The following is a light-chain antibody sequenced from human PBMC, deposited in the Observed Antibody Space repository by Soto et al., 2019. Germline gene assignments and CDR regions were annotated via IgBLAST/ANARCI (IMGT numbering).Light chain of an antibody. V-gene: IGKV1-5*03. CDR3: QQYKSFPWT. CDR2: MAS. CDR1: QSISNW. J-gene: IGKJ1*01. Sequence: DIQMTQSPSTLSASVGDRVTITCRASQSISNWLAWYQQKPGKAPKLLIYMASTLETGVQSRFSGSVSGAEFTLTISLLQPDDFATYYCQQYKSFPWTFGQGAKVE.